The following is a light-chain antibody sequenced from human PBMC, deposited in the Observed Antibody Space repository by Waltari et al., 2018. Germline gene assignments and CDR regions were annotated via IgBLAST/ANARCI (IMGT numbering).Light chain of an antibody. CDR1: QSVSSY. CDR2: DAS. J-gene: IGKJ4*01. V-gene: IGKV3-11*01. Sequence: ELVLTQSPATLSLSPGERATLPCRASQSVSSYLVWYQQKPGQAPRLLIYDASNRATGIPARFSGSGSGTDFTLTISSLEPEDFAVYYCQQRSNWPLTFGGGTKVEIK. CDR3: QQRSNWPLT.